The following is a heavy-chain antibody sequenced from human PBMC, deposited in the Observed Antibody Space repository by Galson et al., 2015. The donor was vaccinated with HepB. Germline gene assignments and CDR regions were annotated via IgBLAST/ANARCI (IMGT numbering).Heavy chain of an antibody. J-gene: IGHJ4*02. D-gene: IGHD2-15*01. CDR1: GYTFTSYY. V-gene: IGHV1-46*01. CDR2: INPSGGST. Sequence: SVKVSCKASGYTFTSYYMHWVRQAPGQGLEWMGIINPSGGSTSYAQKFQGRVTMTRDTSTSTVYMELSSLRSEDTAVYYCARAPIYCSGGSCYSLMYWGQGTLVTVSS. CDR3: ARAPIYCSGGSCYSLMY.